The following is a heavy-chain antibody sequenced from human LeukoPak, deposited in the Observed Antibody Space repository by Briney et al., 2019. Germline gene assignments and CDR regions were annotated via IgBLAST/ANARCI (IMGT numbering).Heavy chain of an antibody. CDR1: GGSISSYY. J-gene: IGHJ4*02. CDR3: ARLYGGYSYGYFDY. V-gene: IGHV4-59*08. D-gene: IGHD5-18*01. CDR2: INYSGST. Sequence: SETLSLTCTVSGGSISSYYWSWIRQPPGKGLEWIGYINYSGSTNYNPSLKSRVTISVDTSKNQFSLKLSSVTAADTAVYYCARLYGGYSYGYFDYWGQGTLVTVSS.